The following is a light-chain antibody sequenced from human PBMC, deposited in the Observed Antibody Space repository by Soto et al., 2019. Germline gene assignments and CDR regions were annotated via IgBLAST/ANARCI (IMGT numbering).Light chain of an antibody. J-gene: IGKJ2*01. Sequence: EIVLTQSPGTLSLSPGERVTLSCRASQTVSSSYFGWFQQRPGQAPRLLIYDTFYRATGIPDRFSASGSGTDFTLTISILEPEDFAVYYCHQYSGPPYTVGQGTKLEI. CDR3: HQYSGPPYT. V-gene: IGKV3-20*01. CDR2: DTF. CDR1: QTVSSSY.